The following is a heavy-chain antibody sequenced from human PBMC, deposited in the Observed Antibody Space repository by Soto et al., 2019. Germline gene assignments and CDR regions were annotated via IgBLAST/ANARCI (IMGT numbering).Heavy chain of an antibody. CDR3: ARDDVRCDGGRYSGVLLDV. V-gene: IGHV3-66*01. CDR2: IQSGGPT. CDR1: GFTVSSKY. Sequence: GGSLRLSCAASGFTVSSKYMSWVRQAPGKGLEWVSLIQSGGPTYYADSVKGRFTISRDTSENTVHLQMDSLRAEDTAVYYCARDDVRCDGGRYSGVLLDVWGKGTTVTVSS. D-gene: IGHD2-21*01. J-gene: IGHJ6*04.